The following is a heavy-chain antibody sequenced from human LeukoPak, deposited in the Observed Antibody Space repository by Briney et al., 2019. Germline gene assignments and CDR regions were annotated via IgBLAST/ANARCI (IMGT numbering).Heavy chain of an antibody. V-gene: IGHV3-74*01. J-gene: IGHJ4*02. CDR2: IASDESDT. CDR3: ARERFHYDV. D-gene: IGHD3-22*01. Sequence: PGGSLRLSCAASGFTLSSSWMHWVRQAPGKGLAWVSRIASDESDTKYADSVKGRFTISRDNAKNTLYLQMGSLRVEDTAVYYCARERFHYDVWGQGALVTVSS. CDR1: GFTLSSSW.